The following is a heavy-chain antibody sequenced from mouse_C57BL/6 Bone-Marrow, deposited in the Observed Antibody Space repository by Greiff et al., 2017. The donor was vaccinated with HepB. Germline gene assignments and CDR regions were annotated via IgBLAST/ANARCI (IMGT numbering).Heavy chain of an antibody. J-gene: IGHJ4*01. V-gene: IGHV1-82*01. CDR3: ATKPAYYSNYGAMDY. CDR2: IYPGDGDT. CDR1: GYAFSSSW. Sequence: QVQLKQSGPELVKPGASVKISCKASGYAFSSSWMNWVKQRPGKGLEWIGRIYPGDGDTNYNGKFKGKATLTADKSSSTAYMQLSSLTSEDSAVYFCATKPAYYSNYGAMDYWGQGTSVTVSS. D-gene: IGHD2-5*01.